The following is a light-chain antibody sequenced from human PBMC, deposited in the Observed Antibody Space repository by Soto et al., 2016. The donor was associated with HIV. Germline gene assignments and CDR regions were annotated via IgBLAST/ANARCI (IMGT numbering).Light chain of an antibody. CDR3: QHFDNLPLA. CDR2: DAS. J-gene: IGKJ4*01. CDR1: LDITNR. V-gene: IGKV1-33*01. Sequence: IQMTQSPSSLSASVGDRVTITCQANLDITNRVNWYQHTPGKPPKLLIHDASNLETGIPSRFSGGGSGTHFTFTISSLQPEDIGTYYCQHFDNLPLAFGGGPRWR.